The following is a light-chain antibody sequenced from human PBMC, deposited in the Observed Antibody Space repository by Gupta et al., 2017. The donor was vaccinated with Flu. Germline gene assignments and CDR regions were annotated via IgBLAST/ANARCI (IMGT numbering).Light chain of an antibody. CDR2: DVS. J-gene: IGLJ1*01. V-gene: IGLV2-11*01. CDR3: CSYAGSPYV. CDR1: SSDVGGYNY. Sequence: SALTQPRSVPGSPGQSVTISCTGTSSDVGGYNYVSWYQQHPGKAPKLMIYDVSKRPSGVPDRFSGSKSGNTASLTISGLQAEDEADYYCCSYAGSPYVFGTGTKVTVL.